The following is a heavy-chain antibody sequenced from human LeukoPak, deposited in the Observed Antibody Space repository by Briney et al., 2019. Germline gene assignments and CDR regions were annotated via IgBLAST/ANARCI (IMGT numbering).Heavy chain of an antibody. CDR1: GYTFTGYY. J-gene: IGHJ5*02. V-gene: IGHV1-2*02. D-gene: IGHD3-10*01. CDR3: SRHVVTLVRGVNNRKEDWFDP. CDR2: INPNSGGT. Sequence: ASVKVSCKASGYTFTGYYMHWVRQAPGQGLEWMGWINPNSGGTNYAQKFLGRVTMTRDKANSTAYLELSGLRSDDTAVYYCSRHVVTLVRGVNNRKEDWFDPWGQGTLVSVS.